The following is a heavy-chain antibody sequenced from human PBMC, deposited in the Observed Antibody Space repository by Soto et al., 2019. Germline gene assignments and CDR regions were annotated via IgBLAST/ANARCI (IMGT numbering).Heavy chain of an antibody. CDR1: GFTFPNYV. J-gene: IGHJ3*02. CDR3: AKRQLSGGPFHT. Sequence: EVQLLVSGGDLVQPGGSLRLTCAASGFTFPNYVMSWARQAPGKGLQWVSTITGSGDATYYADSVRGRFTISRDNSKSTLYMDVSSLRAEDTAVYYCAKRQLSGGPFHTWGQGTMVTVSS. D-gene: IGHD1-1*01. CDR2: ITGSGDAT. V-gene: IGHV3-23*01.